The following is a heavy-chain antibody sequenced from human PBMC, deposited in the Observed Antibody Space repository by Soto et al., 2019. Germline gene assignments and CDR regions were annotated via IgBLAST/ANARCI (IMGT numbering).Heavy chain of an antibody. CDR1: GFTFSSYS. V-gene: IGHV3-21*01. CDR3: ASSLGYCSSTSCYQYYFDY. D-gene: IGHD2-2*01. CDR2: VSSSSSYI. J-gene: IGHJ4*02. Sequence: GGSLRLSCAASGFTFSSYSMNWVRQAPGKGLEWVSSVSSSSSYIYYADSVKGRFTISRDNAKNSLYLQMNSLRAEDTAVYYCASSLGYCSSTSCYQYYFDYWGQGTLVTVSS.